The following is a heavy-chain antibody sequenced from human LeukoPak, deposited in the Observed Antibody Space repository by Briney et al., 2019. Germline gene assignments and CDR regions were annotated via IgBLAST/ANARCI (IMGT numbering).Heavy chain of an antibody. CDR1: GFTFSSYW. D-gene: IGHD3-10*01. J-gene: IGHJ6*04. V-gene: IGHV3-48*04. CDR3: ARSLVWFGELDSWDV. CDR2: ISSSGSTI. Sequence: PGGSLRLSCAASGFTFSSYWMSWVRQAPGKGLEWVSYISSSGSTIYYADSVKGRFTISRDNAKNSLYLQMNSLRAEDTAVYYCARSLVWFGELDSWDVWGKGTTVTISS.